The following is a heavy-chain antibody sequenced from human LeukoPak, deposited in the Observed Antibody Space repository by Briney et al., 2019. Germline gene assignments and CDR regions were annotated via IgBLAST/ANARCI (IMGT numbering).Heavy chain of an antibody. V-gene: IGHV1-2*02. CDR2: MNPNSDGT. CDR3: AINFWSGYRLDFFDY. D-gene: IGHD3-3*01. CDR1: GYTFTSYD. J-gene: IGHJ4*02. Sequence: ASVKVSCKASGYTFTSYDINWVRQATGQGLEWMGWMNPNSDGTNYAQKFQGRVTVTRDTSISTAYMELSRLRSDDTAVYYCAINFWSGYRLDFFDYWGQGTLVTVSS.